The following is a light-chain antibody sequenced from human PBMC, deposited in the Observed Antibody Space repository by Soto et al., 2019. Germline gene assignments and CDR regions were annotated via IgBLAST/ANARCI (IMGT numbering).Light chain of an antibody. CDR2: AIS. CDR3: QQYGSSP. V-gene: IGKV3-20*01. Sequence: EIVLTQSPGTLSLSPGERATLSCRSSESVTDNQLAWYQQKPGQGPRLLIYAISTRATGVPDRFSGSGSGTDFTLTISRLEPEDFAVYYCQQYGSSPFGGGTKVDIK. J-gene: IGKJ4*01. CDR1: ESVTDNQ.